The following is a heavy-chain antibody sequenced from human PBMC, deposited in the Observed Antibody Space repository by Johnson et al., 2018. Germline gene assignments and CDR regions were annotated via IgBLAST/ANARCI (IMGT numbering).Heavy chain of an antibody. J-gene: IGHJ1*01. Sequence: QVQLVQSGPGLVKPSETLSLTCTVSGGSISSYWWSWIRQPPGKGLEYIGYVYHSGSTIYNPSLESRVTHSIDTSKNQFSLKLRAVTAADTAMYYCARGGEYFQDGGQGTLVTVSS. CDR2: VYHSGST. V-gene: IGHV4-59*01. CDR3: ARGGEYFQD. D-gene: IGHD6-25*01. CDR1: GGSISSYW.